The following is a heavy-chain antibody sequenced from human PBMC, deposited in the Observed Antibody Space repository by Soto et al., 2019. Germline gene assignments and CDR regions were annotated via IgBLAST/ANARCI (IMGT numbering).Heavy chain of an antibody. J-gene: IGHJ4*02. V-gene: IGHV3-23*01. CDR3: AKVHIVVVTAILNYFDY. CDR1: GFTFSSYA. D-gene: IGHD2-21*02. CDR2: ISDSGDRT. Sequence: GGSLRLSCAASGFTFSSYAMSWVRQAPGKGLEWVSGISDSGDRTYYADSVKGRFTISRDNSKNTLYLQMNSLRAEDTAVYYCAKVHIVVVTAILNYFDYWGQGTLVTVSS.